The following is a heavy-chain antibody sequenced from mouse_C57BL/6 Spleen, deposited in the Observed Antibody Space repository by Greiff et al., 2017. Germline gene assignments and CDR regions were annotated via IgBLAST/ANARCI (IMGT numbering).Heavy chain of an antibody. V-gene: IGHV5-17*01. Sequence: EVQLVESGEGLVKPGGSLKLSCAASGFTFSDYGMHWVRQAPEKGLEWVAYISSGSSTIYYADTVKGRFTISRDNAKNTLFLQMTSLRSEDTAMYYCARSDEKAMDYWGQGTSVTVSS. J-gene: IGHJ4*01. CDR3: ARSDEKAMDY. CDR1: GFTFSDYG. CDR2: ISSGSSTI.